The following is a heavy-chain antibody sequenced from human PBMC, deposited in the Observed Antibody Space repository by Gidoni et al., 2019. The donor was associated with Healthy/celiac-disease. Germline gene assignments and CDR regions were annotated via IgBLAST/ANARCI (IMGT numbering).Heavy chain of an antibody. J-gene: IGHJ5*02. Sequence: QVQLQQWGAGLLKPSETLSLTCAVDGGSFSGYYWSWIRQPPGKGLEWIGEINHSGSTNYNPSLKSRVTISVDTSKNQFSLKLSSVTAADTAVYYCARGVRYCSSTSCYMRLNWFDPWGQGTLVTVSS. D-gene: IGHD2-2*01. CDR2: INHSGST. CDR1: GGSFSGYY. V-gene: IGHV4-34*01. CDR3: ARGVRYCSSTSCYMRLNWFDP.